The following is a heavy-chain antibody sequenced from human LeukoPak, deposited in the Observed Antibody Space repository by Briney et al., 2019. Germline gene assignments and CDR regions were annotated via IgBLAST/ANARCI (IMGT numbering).Heavy chain of an antibody. CDR2: INHSGSI. Sequence: PSETLSLTCAVYGGSFSGHYWSWIRHPPGKGLEWIGEINHSGSITYSPSPKSRVTISVDTSKNQVSLKLRSVTAADTAVYYCTAQWLTGRVMTDWGKGTLVTVSS. J-gene: IGHJ4*02. V-gene: IGHV4-34*01. CDR3: TAQWLTGRVMTD. CDR1: GGSFSGHY. D-gene: IGHD6-19*01.